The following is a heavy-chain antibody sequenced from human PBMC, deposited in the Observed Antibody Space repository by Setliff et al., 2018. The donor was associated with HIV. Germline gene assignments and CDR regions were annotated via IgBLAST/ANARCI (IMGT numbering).Heavy chain of an antibody. J-gene: IGHJ3*02. Sequence: SETLSLTCTVSGDSFTSSYWSWIRQPPGKGLEWIGYIYYSGSTNYNPSLKSRVTISVDTSKNQFSLKLSSVTAADTAIYYCARAEFLGPESDFDIWGQGTMVTVSS. V-gene: IGHV4-59*01. CDR3: ARAEFLGPESDFDI. CDR2: IYYSGST. D-gene: IGHD3-10*01. CDR1: GDSFTSSY.